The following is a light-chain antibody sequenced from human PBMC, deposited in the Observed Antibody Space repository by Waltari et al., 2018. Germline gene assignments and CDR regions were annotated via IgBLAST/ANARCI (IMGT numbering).Light chain of an antibody. J-gene: IGLJ2*01. CDR2: DVN. CDR1: NSDVGGYKH. Sequence: QSALTQPGSVSGSPGQSITISCTGSNSDVGGYKHVSWYQHHPGKAPQLLIYDVNTGPSGMFHRFSGSKSGNTASLTISGLQADDEAVYYCTSFTSSVTFDVVFGGGTKLTVL. CDR3: TSFTSSVTFDVV. V-gene: IGLV2-14*03.